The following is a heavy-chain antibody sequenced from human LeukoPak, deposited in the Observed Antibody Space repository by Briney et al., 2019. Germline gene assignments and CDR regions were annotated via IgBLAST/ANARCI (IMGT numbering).Heavy chain of an antibody. Sequence: GGSLRLSCAASGFTFSSYGMHWVRQAPGKGLEWVAVIWYDGSNKYYADSVKGRFTISRDNSKNTLYLQMNSLRAEDTAVYYCARDRAENEATIWGYYYYYYGMDVWGQGTTVTVSS. J-gene: IGHJ6*02. CDR1: GFTFSSYG. CDR2: IWYDGSNK. D-gene: IGHD5-12*01. V-gene: IGHV3-33*01. CDR3: ARDRAENEATIWGYYYYYYGMDV.